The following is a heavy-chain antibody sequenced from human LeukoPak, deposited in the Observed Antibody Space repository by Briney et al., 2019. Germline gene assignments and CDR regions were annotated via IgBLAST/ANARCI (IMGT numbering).Heavy chain of an antibody. CDR1: GFTFSSYW. CDR2: IKQDGSEK. D-gene: IGHD2-2*01. J-gene: IGHJ5*02. CDR3: ARDCSSTSCYRGGFDP. V-gene: IGHV3-7*01. Sequence: GGSLRLSCAASGFTFSSYWMSWVRQAPGKGLEWVANIKQDGSEKYYVDSVKGRFTISRDNAKNSLYLQMNSLRAKDTAVYYCARDCSSTSCYRGGFDPWGQGTLVTVSS.